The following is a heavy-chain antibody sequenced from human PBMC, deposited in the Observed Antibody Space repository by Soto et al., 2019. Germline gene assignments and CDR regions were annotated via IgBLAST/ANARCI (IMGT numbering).Heavy chain of an antibody. V-gene: IGHV4-34*01. J-gene: IGHJ6*02. CDR3: ARLEPSGYSYGYITSYYYYGMDV. Sequence: PSETLSLTCAVYGGSFSGYYWSWIRQPPGKGLEWIGEINHSGSTNYNPSLKSRVTISVDTSKNQFSLQLSSVTAADTAVYYCARLEPSGYSYGYITSYYYYGMDVWGQGTKVTV. CDR2: INHSGST. D-gene: IGHD5-18*01. CDR1: GGSFSGYY.